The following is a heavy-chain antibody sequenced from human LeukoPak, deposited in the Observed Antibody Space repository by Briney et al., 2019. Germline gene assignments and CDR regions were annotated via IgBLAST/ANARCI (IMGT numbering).Heavy chain of an antibody. Sequence: GGSLRLSCAASGFSFNYYNMNWVRQAPGKGLEWVSSINYSGSYKFYGDSVKGRFTISRDNAQNSLYLQMNGLRAEDTAIYYCATYGGNVDYWGQGTLVTVSS. CDR1: GFSFNYYN. V-gene: IGHV3-21*01. CDR2: INYSGSYK. D-gene: IGHD4-23*01. CDR3: ATYGGNVDY. J-gene: IGHJ4*02.